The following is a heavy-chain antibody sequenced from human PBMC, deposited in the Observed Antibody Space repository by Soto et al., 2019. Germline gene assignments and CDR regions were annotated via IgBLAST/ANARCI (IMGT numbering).Heavy chain of an antibody. D-gene: IGHD6-19*01. CDR3: AKATAVAGTGIDY. V-gene: IGHV3-30*18. Sequence: LRLSCAASGFTFSSYGIHWVRQAPGKGLEWVAVISYDGSNKYYADSVKGRFTISRDNSKNTLYLQMNSLRAEDTAVYYCAKATAVAGTGIDYWGQGTLVTVSS. J-gene: IGHJ4*02. CDR2: ISYDGSNK. CDR1: GFTFSSYG.